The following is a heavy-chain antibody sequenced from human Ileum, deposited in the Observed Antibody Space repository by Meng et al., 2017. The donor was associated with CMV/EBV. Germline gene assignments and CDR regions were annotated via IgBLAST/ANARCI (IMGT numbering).Heavy chain of an antibody. V-gene: IGHV4-4*07. D-gene: IGHD4-11*01. J-gene: IGHJ5*02. CDR1: GGSINSFY. CDR3: ARLQAWDWFDP. CDR2: IYSSGII. Sequence: VEPQESGPGLVEPSGTLSLTCSVSGGSINSFYWSWIRQPAGKGLEWIGRIYSSGIINYNPSLKSRVTVSVDTSKNQFSLKVNSVTAADTAVYYCARLQAWDWFDPWGQGTLVTVSS.